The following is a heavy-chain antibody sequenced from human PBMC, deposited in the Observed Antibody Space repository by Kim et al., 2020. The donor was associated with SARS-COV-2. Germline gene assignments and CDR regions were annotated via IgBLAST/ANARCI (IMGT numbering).Heavy chain of an antibody. CDR3: ARDVSAHDNWFDP. Sequence: SETLSLTCTVSGGSISSGGYYWSWIRQHPGKGLEWIGYIYYSGSTYYNPSLKSRVTISVDTSKNQFSLKLSSVTAADTAVYYCARDVSAHDNWFDPWGQGTLVTVSS. J-gene: IGHJ5*02. CDR2: IYYSGST. CDR1: GGSISSGGYY. V-gene: IGHV4-31*03.